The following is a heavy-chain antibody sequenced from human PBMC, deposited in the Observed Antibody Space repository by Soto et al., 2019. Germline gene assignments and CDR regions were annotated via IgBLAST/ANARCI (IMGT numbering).Heavy chain of an antibody. V-gene: IGHV3-23*05. CDR3: AKDAVYNDGLWLMDH. Sequence: PGGSLRLSCTASGLPHSNFAMMWVRQAPGEGLECVSGIYGSGRGIEYADSVKGRFTISRDNSKNTVYLQTTDLRADDTAVYYCAKDAVYNDGLWLMDHWGQGTQVTVSS. CDR1: GLPHSNFA. D-gene: IGHD2-21*01. J-gene: IGHJ4*02. CDR2: IYGSGRGI.